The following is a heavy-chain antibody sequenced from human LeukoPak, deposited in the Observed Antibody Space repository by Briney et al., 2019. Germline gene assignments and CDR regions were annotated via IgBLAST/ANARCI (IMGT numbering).Heavy chain of an antibody. CDR1: GYTFTGYY. D-gene: IGHD6-19*01. J-gene: IGHJ4*02. V-gene: IGHV1-2*04. CDR3: ARGHKDNENKQWLPDY. CDR2: INPNSGGT. Sequence: ASVKVSCKASGYTFTGYYMHWVRQAPGQGLEWMGWINPNSGGTNYAQKFQGWVTMTRDTSISTAYMELSRLRSDDTAVYYCARGHKDNENKQWLPDYWGQGTLVTVSS.